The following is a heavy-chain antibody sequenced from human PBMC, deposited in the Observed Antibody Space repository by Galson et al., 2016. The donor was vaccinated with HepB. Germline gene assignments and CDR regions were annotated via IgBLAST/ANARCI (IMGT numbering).Heavy chain of an antibody. D-gene: IGHD3-16*01. Sequence: ETLSLTCTVSDDSISNCYWNWIRQPPGKGLEWIGYIHYSGSSKCNPPLKSRVTMSVDTSKNQFSLRLSSVTAADTAVYYCARWGTYSEKHAFDIWGQGTMVTVSS. V-gene: IGHV4-59*01. J-gene: IGHJ3*02. CDR3: ARWGTYSEKHAFDI. CDR1: DDSISNCY. CDR2: IHYSGSS.